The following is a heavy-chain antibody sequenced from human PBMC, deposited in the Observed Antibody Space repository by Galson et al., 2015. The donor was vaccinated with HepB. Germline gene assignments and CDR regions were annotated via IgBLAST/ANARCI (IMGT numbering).Heavy chain of an antibody. V-gene: IGHV3-30*18. J-gene: IGHJ2*01. Sequence: SLRLSCAASGFTFSSYGMHWVRQAPGKGLEWVAVISYDGSNKYYADSVKGRFTISRDNSKNTLYLQMNSLRAEDTAVYYCAKDADGAGTGTWYFDLWGRGTLVTVSS. CDR2: ISYDGSNK. CDR3: AKDADGAGTGTWYFDL. CDR1: GFTFSSYG. D-gene: IGHD1-26*01.